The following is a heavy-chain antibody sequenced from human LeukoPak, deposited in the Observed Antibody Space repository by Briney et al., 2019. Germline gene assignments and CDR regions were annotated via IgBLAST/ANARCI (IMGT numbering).Heavy chain of an antibody. CDR1: GGTFSSYA. CDR2: IIPILGIA. D-gene: IGHD5-18*01. J-gene: IGHJ4*02. CDR3: ARDFIRGTAMVPFDY. Sequence: SVKVSCKASGGTFSSYAISWVRQAPGQGLEWMGRIIPILGIANYAQKFQGRVTITADKSTSTAYMELSSLRSEDTAVYYCARDFIRGTAMVPFDYWGQGTLVTVSS. V-gene: IGHV1-69*04.